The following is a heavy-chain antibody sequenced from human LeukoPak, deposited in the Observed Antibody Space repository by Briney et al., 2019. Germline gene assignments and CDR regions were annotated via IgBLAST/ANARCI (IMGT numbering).Heavy chain of an antibody. Sequence: ASVKVSCKASGYTFTSYYMHWVRQAPGQGLEWMGIINPSGGSTSYAQKFQGRVTITRDTSTSTVYMELSSLRSEDTAVYYCASDGHYYDSSGYPTYYFDYWGQGPLVTVSS. V-gene: IGHV1-46*01. CDR1: GYTFTSYY. CDR3: ASDGHYYDSSGYPTYYFDY. D-gene: IGHD3-22*01. J-gene: IGHJ4*02. CDR2: INPSGGST.